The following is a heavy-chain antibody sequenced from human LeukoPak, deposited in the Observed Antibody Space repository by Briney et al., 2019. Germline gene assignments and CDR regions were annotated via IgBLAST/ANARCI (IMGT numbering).Heavy chain of an antibody. V-gene: IGHV3-30*02. D-gene: IGHD6-19*01. J-gene: IGHJ6*03. CDR1: GFTFSSYG. CDR2: IRYDGSNK. CDR3: AKTGQSVGGSGWYYYYYYMDV. Sequence: GGSLRLSCAASGFTFSSYGMHCVRQAPGKGLEWVAFIRYDGSNKYYADSVKGRFTISRDNSKNTLYLQMNSLRAEDTAVYYCAKTGQSVGGSGWYYYYYYMDVWGKGTTVTVSS.